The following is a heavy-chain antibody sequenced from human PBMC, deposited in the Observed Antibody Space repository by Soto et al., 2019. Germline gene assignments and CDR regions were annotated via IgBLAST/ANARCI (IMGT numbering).Heavy chain of an antibody. J-gene: IGHJ4*02. V-gene: IGHV3-33*01. CDR2: IWYDGSNK. Sequence: QVQLVESGGGVVQPGRSLRLSCAASGFTFSSYGMHWVRQAPGKGLEWVAVIWYDGSNKYYADSVKGRFTISRDNSKNTLYLQMNGLRAEDTAVYYCARDRGGAYFDYWGQGTLVTVSS. CDR1: GFTFSSYG. D-gene: IGHD2-21*01. CDR3: ARDRGGAYFDY.